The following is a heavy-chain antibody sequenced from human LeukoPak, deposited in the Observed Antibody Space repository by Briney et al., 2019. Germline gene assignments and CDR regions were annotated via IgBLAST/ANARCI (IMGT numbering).Heavy chain of an antibody. D-gene: IGHD1-26*01. J-gene: IGHJ3*02. CDR3: ARPRGVEWELGGTLDVFGI. V-gene: IGHV1-2*02. CDR1: GNTFTGYY. Sequence: VASVKVSCKASGNTFTGYYMHWVRQAPGQGLEWMGWISPNSGGTNYAQKFQGRVTMTRDTSISTAYMELSGLRSDDTAVYYCARPRGVEWELGGTLDVFGIWGQGSMVTVSS. CDR2: ISPNSGGT.